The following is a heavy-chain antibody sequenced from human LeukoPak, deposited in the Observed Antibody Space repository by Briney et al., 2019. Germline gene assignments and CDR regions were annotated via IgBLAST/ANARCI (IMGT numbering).Heavy chain of an antibody. CDR1: GYSISSGYY. J-gene: IGHJ6*04. D-gene: IGHD3-10*01. CDR3: AREPHSMKYYYGSGSLAGILDV. V-gene: IGHV4-61*01. CDR2: IYYSGST. Sequence: SETLSLTCTVSGYSISSGYYWSWIRQPPGKGLEWIGYIYYSGSTSYNPSLKSRVTISVDTSKNQFSLKLSSVTAADTAVYYCAREPHSMKYYYGSGSLAGILDVWGKGTTVTVSS.